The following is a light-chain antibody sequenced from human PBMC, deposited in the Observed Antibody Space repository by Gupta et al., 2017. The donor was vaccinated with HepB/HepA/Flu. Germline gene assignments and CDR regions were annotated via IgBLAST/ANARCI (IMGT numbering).Light chain of an antibody. Sequence: SSVLTQSPSVSVAPGKPDQITCGGTNIGTKSVHWYQQKSGQAPVLVVYDDSVRPSGTPERFSGSNSGNTATLTISGVEAGDEADYHCQVWDSSGDHKVVFGEGTKLTVL. CDR2: DDS. V-gene: IGLV3-21*03. CDR1: NIGTKS. CDR3: QVWDSSGDHKVV. J-gene: IGLJ2*01.